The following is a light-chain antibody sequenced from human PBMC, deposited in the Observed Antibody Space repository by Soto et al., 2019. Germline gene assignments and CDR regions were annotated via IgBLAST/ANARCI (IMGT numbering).Light chain of an antibody. CDR1: QSLSSNF. CDR2: GAS. Sequence: EIVLTQSPATLSLSPGERATLSCRASQSLSSNFLAWYQQKPGQAPRLLIYGASRRATGIPDRFSGSGSGTDFTITISSLETEDFAVYYCQQRSNWPPITFGGGTKVDIK. V-gene: IGKV3D-20*02. CDR3: QQRSNWPPIT. J-gene: IGKJ4*01.